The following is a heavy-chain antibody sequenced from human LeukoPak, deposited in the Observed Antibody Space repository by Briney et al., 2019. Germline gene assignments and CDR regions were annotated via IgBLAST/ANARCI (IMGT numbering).Heavy chain of an antibody. CDR1: GFTFSSYG. CDR3: ARDANYWGYFDY. V-gene: IGHV3-30*03. D-gene: IGHD5-24*01. CDR2: ISYDGSNK. Sequence: PGGSLRLSCAASGFTFSSYGMHWVRQAPGKGLEWVALISYDGSNKYYADSVKGRFTISRDNSKNTLYLQMNSLRAEDTAVYYCARDANYWGYFDYWGQGTLVTVSS. J-gene: IGHJ4*02.